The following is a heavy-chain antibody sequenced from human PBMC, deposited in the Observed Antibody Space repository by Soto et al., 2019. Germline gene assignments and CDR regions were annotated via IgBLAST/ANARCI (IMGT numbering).Heavy chain of an antibody. Sequence: QVQLVQSGGEVKKPGASVKFSCKASGYTFTSNGISWVRQAPGQGLEWMGWINAYNGTTNYAQKVQGRVTMTTDTSTSTAYMELRSLRSDDTAVYYCARDVGYGLIDGWGQGTLVTVSS. D-gene: IGHD5-18*01. CDR1: GYTFTSNG. CDR3: ARDVGYGLIDG. J-gene: IGHJ4*02. V-gene: IGHV1-18*01. CDR2: INAYNGTT.